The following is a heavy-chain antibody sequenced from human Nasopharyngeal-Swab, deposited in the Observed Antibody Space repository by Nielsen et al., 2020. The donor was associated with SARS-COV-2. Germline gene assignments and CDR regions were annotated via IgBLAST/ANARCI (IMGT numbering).Heavy chain of an antibody. J-gene: IGHJ5*02. Sequence: GESLKISCVASGFTFSSYAMSWVRQAPGKGLEWVSAISGSGGSTYYADSVKGRFTISRDNSKNTLYLQMNSLRAEDTAVYYCAKDLSATPQYNWFDPWGQGTLVTVSS. CDR3: AKDLSATPQYNWFDP. D-gene: IGHD2-15*01. CDR1: GFTFSSYA. CDR2: ISGSGGST. V-gene: IGHV3-23*01.